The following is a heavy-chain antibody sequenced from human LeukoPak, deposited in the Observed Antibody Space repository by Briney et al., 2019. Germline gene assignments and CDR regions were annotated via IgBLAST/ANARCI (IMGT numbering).Heavy chain of an antibody. Sequence: ASVKVSCKASGGTFSSYAISWVRQAPGQGLEWMGGIIPIFGTANYAQKFQGRVTITADESTSTAYMELSSLRSKDTAVYYCARQILDCSGGSCYYYYGMDVWGQGTTVTVSS. CDR2: IIPIFGTA. CDR1: GGTFSSYA. CDR3: ARQILDCSGGSCYYYYGMDV. J-gene: IGHJ6*02. D-gene: IGHD2-15*01. V-gene: IGHV1-69*13.